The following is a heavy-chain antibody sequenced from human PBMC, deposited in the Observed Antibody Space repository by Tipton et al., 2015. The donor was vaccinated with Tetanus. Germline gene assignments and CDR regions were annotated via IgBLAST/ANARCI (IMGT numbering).Heavy chain of an antibody. CDR2: ICYIGST. CDR3: ARETTVVTSGYFDY. J-gene: IGHJ4*02. Sequence: TLSLTCTVSGGSISSGGYCWSWIRQHPGKGLEWIGYICYIGSTYYNPSLKSRVTISVDTSKNQFSLKLSSVTAADTAVYYCARETTVVTSGYFDYWGQGTLVTVSS. V-gene: IGHV4-31*03. CDR1: GGSISSGGYC. D-gene: IGHD4-23*01.